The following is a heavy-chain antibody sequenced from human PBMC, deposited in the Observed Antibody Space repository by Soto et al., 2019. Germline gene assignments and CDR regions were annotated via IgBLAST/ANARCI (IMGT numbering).Heavy chain of an antibody. D-gene: IGHD3-10*01. V-gene: IGHV2-5*02. Sequence: QITLKESGPTLVKPTQTLTLTCTFSGFSLSTGGEGVGWIRQPPGKALEWLALIYWDDDKRYSPSLKSRLTITKDASKNQVVLTVANMDPVDTATYYCAHRGMVRGAIRPFDSWGQGTLVTVSS. CDR3: AHRGMVRGAIRPFDS. CDR2: IYWDDDK. CDR1: GFSLSTGGEG. J-gene: IGHJ4*02.